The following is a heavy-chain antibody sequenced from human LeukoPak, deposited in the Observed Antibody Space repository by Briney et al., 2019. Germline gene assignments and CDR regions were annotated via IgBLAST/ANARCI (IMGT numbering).Heavy chain of an antibody. J-gene: IGHJ5*02. V-gene: IGHV1-18*01. D-gene: IGHD1-26*01. CDR2: ISAYNGNT. CDR1: GYTFTSYG. CDR3: ARGPSRIVHAVRGMEDWFDP. Sequence: ASVKVSCKASGYTFTSYGISWVRQPPGQGLEWMGWISAYNGNTNYAQKLQGIVTMTTDPSTSTAYMELRSLRSDDTAVYYCARGPSRIVHAVRGMEDWFDPWGQGTLVNVSS.